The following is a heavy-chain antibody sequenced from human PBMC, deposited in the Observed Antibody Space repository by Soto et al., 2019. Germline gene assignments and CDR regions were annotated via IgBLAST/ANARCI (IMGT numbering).Heavy chain of an antibody. V-gene: IGHV4-34*01. CDR3: ARGTYYYDILTGYYTEWFDP. CDR2: INHSGGT. CDR1: GGSFSGYY. J-gene: IGHJ5*02. Sequence: PSETLSLTCAVYGGSFSGYYWSWIRQPPGKGLEWIGEINHSGGTNYNPSLKSRVTISVDTSKNQFSLKLSSVTAADTAVYYCARGTYYYDILTGYYTEWFDPWGQGTLVTVSS. D-gene: IGHD3-9*01.